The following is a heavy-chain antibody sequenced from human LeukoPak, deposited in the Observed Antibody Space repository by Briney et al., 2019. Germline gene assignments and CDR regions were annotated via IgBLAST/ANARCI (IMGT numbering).Heavy chain of an antibody. CDR3: ARGFWGSTYYFDY. V-gene: IGHV4-61*02. CDR1: GGSISSGSFH. D-gene: IGHD3-16*01. Sequence: SETLSLTCTVSGGSISSGSFHWNWIRQPAGKGLESIGRIYSSGSTNYNPSLKSRVTISVDTSKNQISLKLNSVTAADTAVYYCARGFWGSTYYFDYWGQGTLVTVSS. CDR2: IYSSGST. J-gene: IGHJ4*02.